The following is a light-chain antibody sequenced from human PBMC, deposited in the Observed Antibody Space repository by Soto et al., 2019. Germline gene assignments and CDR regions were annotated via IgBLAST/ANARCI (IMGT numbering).Light chain of an antibody. CDR1: SSDVGGYNY. Sequence: QSALTQPRSVSGSPGQSVTISCTGTSSDVGGYNYVSWYQQHPGKAPKVMIYDVSKRPSGVTDRFSGSKSGNTASLTISGLQAEDEADYYCCSYAGSYTEVFGTGTKVTVL. CDR2: DVS. CDR3: CSYAGSYTEV. J-gene: IGLJ1*01. V-gene: IGLV2-11*01.